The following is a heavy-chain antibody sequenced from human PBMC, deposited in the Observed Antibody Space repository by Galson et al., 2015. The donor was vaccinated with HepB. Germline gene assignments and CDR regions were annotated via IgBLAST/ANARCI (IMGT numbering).Heavy chain of an antibody. Sequence: SLRLSCAASGLPFSRRWMHWVRQAPGKGLVWVSRTNYDGTSVDHTDSVRGRFFISRDNAKSTLFLQLSDLKVDDTATYFCAAESSGAFAVWGQGTQVTVSS. CDR3: AAESSGAFAV. J-gene: IGHJ3*01. CDR1: GLPFSRRW. V-gene: IGHV3-74*01. D-gene: IGHD3-22*01. CDR2: TNYDGTSV.